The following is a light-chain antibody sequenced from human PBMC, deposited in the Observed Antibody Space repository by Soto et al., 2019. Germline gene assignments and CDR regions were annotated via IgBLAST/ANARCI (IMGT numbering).Light chain of an antibody. J-gene: IGLJ2*01. CDR2: ESS. CDR1: SSDVGSYNL. Sequence: QSALTQPASVSGSPGQSITISCTGTSSDVGSYNLVSWYQQHPGKATKLMIYESSKRPSGVSHRFSGSKSGNTASLTISGLQAEDEADYFCCSYAGSSTVVFGGGTKLTVL. V-gene: IGLV2-23*01. CDR3: CSYAGSSTVV.